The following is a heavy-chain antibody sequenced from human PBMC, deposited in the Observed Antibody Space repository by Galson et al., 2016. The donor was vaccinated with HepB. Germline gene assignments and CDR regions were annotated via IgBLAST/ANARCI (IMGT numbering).Heavy chain of an antibody. D-gene: IGHD3-22*01. CDR1: GYNFVSYW. CDR3: VRRGYYDSSGHNNWFDP. CDR2: INPGDSDT. J-gene: IGHJ5*02. V-gene: IGHV5-51*03. Sequence: QSGAEVTKPGESVKISCKGSGYNFVSYWIAWVRLMPGKGLEWMGIINPGDSDTRYSPSFQGQVTFSVDKSTRTAYLQWRSLKASDTAMYYCVRRGYYDSSGHNNWFDPWGQGTLVTVSS.